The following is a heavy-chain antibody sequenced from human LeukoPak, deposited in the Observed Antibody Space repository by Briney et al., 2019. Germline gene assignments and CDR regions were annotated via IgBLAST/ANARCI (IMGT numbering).Heavy chain of an antibody. D-gene: IGHD3-16*02. Sequence: PSETLSLTCAVYGGSFSGYYWSWIRQPPGKGLEWIGEINHSGSTNYNPSLKGRVTISVDTSKNQFSLKLSSVTAADTAVYYCARHKLYDYVWGSYRTLAPFDPWGQGTLVTVSS. CDR1: GGSFSGYY. CDR2: INHSGST. J-gene: IGHJ5*02. CDR3: ARHKLYDYVWGSYRTLAPFDP. V-gene: IGHV4-34*01.